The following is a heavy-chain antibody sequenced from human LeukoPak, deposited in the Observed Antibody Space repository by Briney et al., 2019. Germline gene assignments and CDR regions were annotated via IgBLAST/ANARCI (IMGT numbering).Heavy chain of an antibody. J-gene: IGHJ4*02. D-gene: IGHD6-19*01. Sequence: GGSLRLSCAASGFTFSSYWMHWARQAPGKGLVWVSRISSDGTSTTYADSVKGRFTISRDNAENTLYLQMNSLRAEDTAVYYCASRVQSGWSFDYWGQGNLVTVSS. CDR2: ISSDGTST. CDR3: ASRVQSGWSFDY. CDR1: GFTFSSYW. V-gene: IGHV3-74*01.